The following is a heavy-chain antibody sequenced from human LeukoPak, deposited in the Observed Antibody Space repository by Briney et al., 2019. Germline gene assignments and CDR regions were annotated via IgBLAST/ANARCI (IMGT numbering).Heavy chain of an antibody. CDR1: RCTFSSYV. J-gene: IGHJ6*02. Sequence: GGSLRLSCAASRCTFSSYVMSWVRQAPGKGLEGVSAINASGGGTYYADAVKGRFTISRDDSKNTLYLQMNSLRAEDTAVYYCAKRSNSYYHGMDVWGQGTTVTVSS. V-gene: IGHV3-23*01. CDR2: INASGGGT. CDR3: AKRSNSYYHGMDV.